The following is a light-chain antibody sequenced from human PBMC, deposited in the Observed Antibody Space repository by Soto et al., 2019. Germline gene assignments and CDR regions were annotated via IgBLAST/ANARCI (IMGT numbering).Light chain of an antibody. CDR2: DAS. J-gene: IGKJ2*01. CDR3: QQYNHYST. CDR1: QSISRW. V-gene: IGKV1-5*01. Sequence: DIQMTQSPSTLSASVGDRVTITCRASQSISRWVAWYQQKPGKAPKLLIYDASSLESGVPSRFSGSGSGTEFTLTINSLQPDDFATYYCQQYNHYSTFGQGTKLEIK.